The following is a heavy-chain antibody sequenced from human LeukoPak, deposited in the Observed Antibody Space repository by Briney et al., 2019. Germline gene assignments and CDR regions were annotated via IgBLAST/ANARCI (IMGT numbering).Heavy chain of an antibody. J-gene: IGHJ5*02. CDR1: GGSISSGGYY. CDR2: IYYSGNT. CDR3: ARAAPAGFLEWLFPFWFDP. V-gene: IGHV4-31*03. Sequence: SETLSLTCSVSGGSISSGGYYWSWIRQHPGKGLEWIGYIYYSGNTYYNPSLKSRVTISVDTSKNQFSLKLSSVTAADTAVYYCARAAPAGFLEWLFPFWFDPWGQGTLVTVSS. D-gene: IGHD3-3*01.